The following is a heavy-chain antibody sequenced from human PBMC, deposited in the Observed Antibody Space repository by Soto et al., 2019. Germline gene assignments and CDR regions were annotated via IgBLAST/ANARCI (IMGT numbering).Heavy chain of an antibody. J-gene: IGHJ4*02. V-gene: IGHV4-59*01. CDR1: GVSISDYY. D-gene: IGHD2-2*01. CDR2: IHYSGST. Sequence: QVQLQESGPGLVKPSETLSLLCTVSGVSISDYYWSWIRQPTGKGLEWIGYIHYSGSTYYDPSLRSRVTISVDTSKNQFALELTSVTATDTAVYYCARDCGRQCSSTRCDPFYFDSWGQGTLVTVSS. CDR3: ARDCGRQCSSTRCDPFYFDS.